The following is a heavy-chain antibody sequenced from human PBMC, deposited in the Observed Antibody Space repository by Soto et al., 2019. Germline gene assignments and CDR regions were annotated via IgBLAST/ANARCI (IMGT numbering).Heavy chain of an antibody. J-gene: IGHJ4*02. D-gene: IGHD7-27*01. V-gene: IGHV3-23*01. CDR3: AKAWGIDY. CDR2: ISGSGSST. CDR1: GFTFSRYT. Sequence: PWGSLTLSCAASGFTFSRYTISWFRQAPGKGLEWVSTISGSGSSTYSADSVKGRFTISRDNSKNTLYLQMNSLRVEDTAIYYCAKAWGIDYWGQGTLVTVSS.